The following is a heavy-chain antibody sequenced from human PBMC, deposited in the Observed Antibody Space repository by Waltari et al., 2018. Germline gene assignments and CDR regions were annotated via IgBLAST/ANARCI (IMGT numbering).Heavy chain of an antibody. CDR1: GGSISSYH. D-gene: IGHD2-2*01. J-gene: IGHJ6*03. V-gene: IGHV4-4*07. CDR2: IYTSGRT. Sequence: QVQLQESGPGLVKPSETLSLTCTVPGGSISSYHWSWIRQPAGKGLEWIGRIYTSGRTNYNPSLKSRVTMSVDKAKNQFSRKLSSVTAADTAVYYCARERVDCSSTSCYDYYYYYMDVWGKGTTVTISS. CDR3: ARERVDCSSTSCYDYYYYYMDV.